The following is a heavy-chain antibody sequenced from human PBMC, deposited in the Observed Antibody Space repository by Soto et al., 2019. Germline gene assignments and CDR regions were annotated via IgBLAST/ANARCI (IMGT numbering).Heavy chain of an antibody. CDR3: ARHRLVSRYFDL. CDR1: GGFISSSNYY. CDR2: IFYSGST. J-gene: IGHJ2*01. Sequence: SETLSLTCTVSGGFISSSNYYWGWLRQAPGKELEWIGSIFYSGSTYHSPSLKSRVTTSVDTSKTAFSLQMTYVTAADTAVYYCARHRLVSRYFDLWGRGTLVTVSS. D-gene: IGHD3-9*01. V-gene: IGHV4-39*01.